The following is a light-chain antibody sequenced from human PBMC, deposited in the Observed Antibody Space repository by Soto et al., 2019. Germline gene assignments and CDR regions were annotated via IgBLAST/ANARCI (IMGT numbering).Light chain of an antibody. CDR3: QQYDTYWT. J-gene: IGKJ1*01. CDR2: EAS. Sequence: DIQMTQSPSTLSGSVGDRVTITCRASQTISSWLAWYQQKPGKAPKLLIYEASSLKSGVPSRFSGSGSGTEFTLTISSLQPDDFATYYCQQYDTYWTFGQGTKVDI. CDR1: QTISSW. V-gene: IGKV1-5*03.